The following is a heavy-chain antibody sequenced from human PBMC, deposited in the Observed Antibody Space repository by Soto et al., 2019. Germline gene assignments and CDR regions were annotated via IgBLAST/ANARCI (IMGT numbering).Heavy chain of an antibody. Sequence: QVQRVQSGAEVKKPGASVKVSCKASGYTFTSYGISWVRQALGQGLEWMGWISAYNGNTNYAQKRQGRVTMTTDTSTSTAYMELRSLRSDDTAVYYCARDLGRGYCSGGSCYENYYYYGMDVWGQGTTVTVSS. J-gene: IGHJ6*02. D-gene: IGHD2-15*01. CDR1: GYTFTSYG. V-gene: IGHV1-18*01. CDR2: ISAYNGNT. CDR3: ARDLGRGYCSGGSCYENYYYYGMDV.